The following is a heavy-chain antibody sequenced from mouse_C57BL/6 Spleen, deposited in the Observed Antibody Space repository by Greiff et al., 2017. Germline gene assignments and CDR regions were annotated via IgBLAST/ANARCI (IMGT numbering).Heavy chain of an antibody. J-gene: IGHJ1*03. CDR1: GYTFTSYG. CDR2: IYPRSGNT. Sequence: QVQLQQSGAELARPGASVKLSCKASGYTFTSYGISWVKQRTGQGLEWIGEIYPRSGNTYYNEKFKGKATLTAYKSSSTAYMELCSLTSGDSAVYVIARYWDGGYFDVWGTGTTVTVSS. V-gene: IGHV1-81*01. D-gene: IGHD4-1*01. CDR3: ARYWDGGYFDV.